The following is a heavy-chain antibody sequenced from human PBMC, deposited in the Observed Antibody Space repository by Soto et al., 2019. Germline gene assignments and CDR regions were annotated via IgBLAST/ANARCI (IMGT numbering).Heavy chain of an antibody. D-gene: IGHD4-17*01. V-gene: IGHV2-5*02. CDR1: GFSLTTRGVG. J-gene: IGHJ5*02. CDR3: AHRTTTVTWWFDP. CDR2: IFWDDEK. Sequence: QIPLKESGPTLVKPKQPLPLTCTFSGFSLTTRGVGVAGFRQPPGKPLEWLALIFWDDEKGYSPSLKSRLTITKDTSKNQVVLTMTNMDPADTATYVCAHRTTTVTWWFDPWGQGTLVTVSS.